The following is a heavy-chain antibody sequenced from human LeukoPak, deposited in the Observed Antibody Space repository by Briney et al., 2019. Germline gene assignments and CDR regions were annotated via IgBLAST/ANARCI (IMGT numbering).Heavy chain of an antibody. D-gene: IGHD3-3*01. Sequence: PSETLSLTCTVSGGSISSYYWSWIRQPPGKGLEWIGYIYYSGSTNYNPSLKSRVTISVDTSKNQFSLKLSSVAAADTAVYYCARVVGLWSGYHYYYYGMDVWGQGTTVTVSS. J-gene: IGHJ6*02. CDR2: IYYSGST. V-gene: IGHV4-59*01. CDR3: ARVVGLWSGYHYYYYGMDV. CDR1: GGSISSYY.